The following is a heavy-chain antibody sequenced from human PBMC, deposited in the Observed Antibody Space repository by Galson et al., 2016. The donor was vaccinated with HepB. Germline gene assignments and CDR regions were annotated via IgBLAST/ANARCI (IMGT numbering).Heavy chain of an antibody. J-gene: IGHJ6*02. CDR2: INGAGSST. Sequence: SLRLSCAASGFAFSNYWMHWVRQVPGKGLVWVSRINGAGSSTNYADSVKGRFPISRDNAKNTLYLQMNSLRVEDAAVYYCAILSVDVVLVMNGVDVWGQGTTVTVSS. V-gene: IGHV3-74*01. CDR1: GFAFSNYW. D-gene: IGHD5-12*01. CDR3: AILSVDVVLVMNGVDV.